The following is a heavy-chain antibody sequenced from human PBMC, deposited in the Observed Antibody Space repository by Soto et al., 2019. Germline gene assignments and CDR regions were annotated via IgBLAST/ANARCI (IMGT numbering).Heavy chain of an antibody. CDR3: TRDSSKPWDS. CDR1: GFMFSSYS. Sequence: EVQLVQSGGGLVQPGGSLRLSCTASGFMFSSYSMHWVRQAPGKGLEWVSYIGRTSTPIYYADSVKGRFTISRDNARNSLFLQMTSLRDDDTAVYYCTRDSSKPWDSWGQGTLVTVSS. CDR2: IGRTSTPI. D-gene: IGHD6-6*01. V-gene: IGHV3-48*02. J-gene: IGHJ4*02.